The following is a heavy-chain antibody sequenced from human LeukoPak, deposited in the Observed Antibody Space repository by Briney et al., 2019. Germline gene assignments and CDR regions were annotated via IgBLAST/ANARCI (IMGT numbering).Heavy chain of an antibody. D-gene: IGHD3-10*01. CDR3: ATLGDSGFDY. V-gene: IGHV1-24*01. Sequence: GASVRVSCKVSGYTLTELFMHWVRQAPGKGPVWMGGFVPEDGETIYSQNFQGRVTMTADTSSDTAYMELSSLRSEDTAVYYCATLGDSGFDYWGRGTLVTVSS. J-gene: IGHJ4*02. CDR1: GYTLTELF. CDR2: FVPEDGET.